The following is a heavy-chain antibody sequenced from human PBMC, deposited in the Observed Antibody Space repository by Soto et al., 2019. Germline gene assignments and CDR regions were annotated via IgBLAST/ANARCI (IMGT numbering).Heavy chain of an antibody. CDR1: GFTFSSYG. CDR2: IWYDGSNK. Sequence: PGGSLRLSCAASGFTFSSYGMHWVRQAPGKGLEWVAVIWYDGSNKYYADSVKGRFTISRDNSKNTLYLQMNSLRAEDTAVYYCARDLDYYGSGSLGHWGEGTMVTIYS. V-gene: IGHV3-33*01. D-gene: IGHD3-10*01. CDR3: ARDLDYYGSGSLGH. J-gene: IGHJ4*02.